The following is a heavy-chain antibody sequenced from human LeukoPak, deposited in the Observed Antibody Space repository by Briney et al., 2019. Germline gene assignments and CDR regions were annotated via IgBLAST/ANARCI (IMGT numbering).Heavy chain of an antibody. D-gene: IGHD1-1*01. J-gene: IGHJ4*02. CDR2: MNPNSGNT. CDR1: GYTFTSYD. CDR3: AKVTSRRGFGSYFDF. Sequence: ASVKVSCKASGYTFTSYDINWVRQATGQGLEWMGWMNPNSGNTGYAQRFQGRVTMTRNTSLSTAYMELSSLTSEDTAVYYCAKVTSRRGFGSYFDFWGLGTLVTVSS. V-gene: IGHV1-8*02.